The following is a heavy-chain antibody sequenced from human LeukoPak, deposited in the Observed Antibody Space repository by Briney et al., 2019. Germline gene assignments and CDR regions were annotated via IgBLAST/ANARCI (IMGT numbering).Heavy chain of an antibody. CDR2: INHGGST. D-gene: IGHD3-9*01. V-gene: IGHV4-34*01. J-gene: IGHJ4*02. CDR3: AREGVYYDILAAYYRPYYFDF. CDR1: GGSFSGYY. Sequence: SETLSLTCAVYGGSFSGYYWSWLRQPPGKGLEWIGEINHGGSTNYNPSLKSRLTISVDTSKNHFSLKLSSVTAADTAVYYCAREGVYYDILAAYYRPYYFDFWGQGTLVTVYS.